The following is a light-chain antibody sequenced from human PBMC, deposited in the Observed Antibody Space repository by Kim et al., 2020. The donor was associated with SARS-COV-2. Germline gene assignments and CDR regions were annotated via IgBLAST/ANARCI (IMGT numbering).Light chain of an antibody. CDR2: AAS. CDR1: QGISSY. J-gene: IGKJ2*01. V-gene: IGKV1-8*01. CDR3: QQYYSYPYT. Sequence: SASTGDRVTITCRASQGISSYLAWYQQKPGKAPKLLIYAASTLQSGVPSRFSGSVSGTDFTLTISCLQSEDFATYYCQQYYSYPYTCGQGTKLEI.